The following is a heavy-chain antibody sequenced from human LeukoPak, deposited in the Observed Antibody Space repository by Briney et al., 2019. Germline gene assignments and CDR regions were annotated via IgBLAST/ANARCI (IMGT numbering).Heavy chain of an antibody. J-gene: IGHJ4*02. Sequence: SETLSLTCAVYGGSFSDYFWSWIRQPPGKGLEWIGEISHSGSTTYNPSLRSRVTISGDTSKKQFSLKLSSVTAADTAVYYCARSNSWISYFDSWGPGTLVTVSS. CDR1: GGSFSDYF. CDR2: ISHSGST. D-gene: IGHD6-13*01. V-gene: IGHV4-34*01. CDR3: ARSNSWISYFDS.